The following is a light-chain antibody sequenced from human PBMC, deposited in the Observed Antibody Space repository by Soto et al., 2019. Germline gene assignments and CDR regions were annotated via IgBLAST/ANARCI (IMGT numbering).Light chain of an antibody. J-gene: IGLJ1*01. CDR1: SSDVGGYNY. Sequence: QSVLTQPPSASGPPGQSVTISCTGTSSDVGGYNYVSWYQQHPGKAPKLMIYEVNKRPSGVPDRFSGSKSGNTASLTVSGLQAEDEGDYYCSSHAGSKRVFGTGTKVTVL. CDR2: EVN. CDR3: SSHAGSKRV. V-gene: IGLV2-8*01.